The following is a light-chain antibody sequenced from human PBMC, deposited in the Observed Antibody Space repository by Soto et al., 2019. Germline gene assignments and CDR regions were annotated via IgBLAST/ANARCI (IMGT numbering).Light chain of an antibody. CDR2: ATS. CDR1: QNVASY. J-gene: IGKJ4*01. Sequence: DIQMTQSPSSLSASVGDKVTITCRASQNVASYLNWYQQKLGTAPKVLIYATSTFETGVPSRFSGSGSGTEFILTITSLQPEDFATYYCQQTYNTPLTFGGGTKVEIK. CDR3: QQTYNTPLT. V-gene: IGKV1-39*01.